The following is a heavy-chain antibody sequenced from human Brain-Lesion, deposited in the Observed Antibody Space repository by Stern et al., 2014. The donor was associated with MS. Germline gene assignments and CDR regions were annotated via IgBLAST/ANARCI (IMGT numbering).Heavy chain of an antibody. V-gene: IGHV4-39*01. J-gene: IGHJ5*02. Sequence: QLVESGPGLVKPSETLSLTCTVAGGSVSSTSYAWAWIRQPPGKGLEWIGTIYYSGNTYYSPSLKSRLPISLDTPKNQFSLQLRSVTAADTAVYYCAGEEDIRYCSGGSCTGNWFDHWGQGTLVTVSS. CDR3: AGEEDIRYCSGGSCTGNWFDH. D-gene: IGHD2-15*01. CDR2: IYYSGNT. CDR1: GGSVSSTSYA.